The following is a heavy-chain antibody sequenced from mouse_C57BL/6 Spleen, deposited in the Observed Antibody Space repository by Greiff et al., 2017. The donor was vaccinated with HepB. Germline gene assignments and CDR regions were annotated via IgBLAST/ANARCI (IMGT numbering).Heavy chain of an antibody. D-gene: IGHD2-1*01. CDR1: GFNIKDDY. CDR2: IDPENGDT. Sequence: VQLQQSGAELVRPGASVKLSCTASGFNIKDDYMHWVKQRPEQGLEWIGWIDPENGDTEYASKFQGKATITADTSSNTAYLQLSSLTSEDTAVYYCTKDGNFAYWGQGTLVTVSA. CDR3: TKDGNFAY. V-gene: IGHV14-4*01. J-gene: IGHJ3*01.